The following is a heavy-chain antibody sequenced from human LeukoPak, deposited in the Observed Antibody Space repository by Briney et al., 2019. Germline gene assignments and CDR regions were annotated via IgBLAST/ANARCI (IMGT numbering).Heavy chain of an antibody. Sequence: PGGSLRLSCEASGFTFSPYGMTWVRQAPRKGLEWVSTVSYDSRSIGYADSVKGRFTISRDNAKSSTFLQMNSLRVEDTAVYYCARDGSEWSRDLWGQGTLVTVSS. V-gene: IGHV3-21*01. CDR1: GFTFSPYG. CDR3: ARDGSEWSRDL. J-gene: IGHJ5*02. D-gene: IGHD2-15*01. CDR2: VSYDSRSI.